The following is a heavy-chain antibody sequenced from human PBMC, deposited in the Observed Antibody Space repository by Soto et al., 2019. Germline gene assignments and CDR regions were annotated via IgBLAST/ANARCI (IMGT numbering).Heavy chain of an antibody. D-gene: IGHD2-15*01. Sequence: GGSLRLSCAASGFNFSIYSMIWVRQAPGKGLEWVSGISATTGNTYYTNSVKGRFTISRDNFENTLFLQMNNLRAEDKALYYCAIDSDGGYWGQGTLVTVSS. J-gene: IGHJ4*02. CDR1: GFNFSIYS. CDR2: ISATTGNT. V-gene: IGHV3-23*01. CDR3: AIDSDGGY.